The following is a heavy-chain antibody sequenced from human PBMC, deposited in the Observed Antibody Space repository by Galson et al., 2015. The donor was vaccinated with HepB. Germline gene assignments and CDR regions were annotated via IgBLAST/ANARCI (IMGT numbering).Heavy chain of an antibody. CDR3: ARTPTVGGGAFDI. Sequence: PALVKPTQTLTLTCTVSGFSLSTSGMRVSWIRQPPGKALEWLARIDWDDDKFYRTSLKTRLTISKDTSKNQVVLTMTNMDPVDTATYYCARTPTVGGGAFDIWGQGTMVTVSS. CDR2: IDWDDDK. CDR1: GFSLSTSGMR. J-gene: IGHJ3*02. D-gene: IGHD1-26*01. V-gene: IGHV2-70*04.